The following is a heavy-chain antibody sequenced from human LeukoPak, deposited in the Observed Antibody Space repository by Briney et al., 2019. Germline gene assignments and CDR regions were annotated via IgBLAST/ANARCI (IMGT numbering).Heavy chain of an antibody. CDR2: ISSSSLYI. J-gene: IGHJ4*02. D-gene: IGHD1-26*01. CDR1: GFTLSTYS. Sequence: GGSLRLSCAASGFTLSTYSLNWVRQAPGKGLEWVSSISSSSLYIYYADSVKGRFTISRDNAKNSLYLQMNSLRAEDTAVYYCARERWELRTWAPFDYWGQGTLVTVSS. CDR3: ARERWELRTWAPFDY. V-gene: IGHV3-21*01.